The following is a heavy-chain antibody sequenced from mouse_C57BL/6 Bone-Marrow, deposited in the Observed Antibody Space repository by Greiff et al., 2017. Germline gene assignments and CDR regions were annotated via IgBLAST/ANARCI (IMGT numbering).Heavy chain of an antibody. CDR3: TRFSTTVVAKSWYMDV. CDR2: IRNKANNHAT. V-gene: IGHV6-6*01. CDR1: GFTFSDAW. D-gene: IGHD1-1*01. Sequence: EVQLQESGGGLVQPGGSMKLSCAASGFTFSDAWMDWFRQSPEKGLAWVAEIRNKANNHATDYAESVNGRFTISRDDSKSSGYLQMNSLRAEDTGSYYCTRFSTTVVAKSWYMDVWGTGTTVTVSS. J-gene: IGHJ1*03.